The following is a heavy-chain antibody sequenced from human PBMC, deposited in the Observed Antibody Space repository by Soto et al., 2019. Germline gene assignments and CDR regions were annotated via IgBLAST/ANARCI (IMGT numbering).Heavy chain of an antibody. CDR3: ARYSSSWYDYYYGMDV. J-gene: IGHJ6*02. CDR1: GYSFTSYW. Sequence: GESLKISCKGSGYSFTSYWIGRVRQMPGKGLEWMGIIYPGDSDTRYSPSFQGQVTISADKSISTAYLQWSSLKASDTAMYYCARYSSSWYDYYYGMDVWGQGTTVTVSS. V-gene: IGHV5-51*01. D-gene: IGHD6-13*01. CDR2: IYPGDSDT.